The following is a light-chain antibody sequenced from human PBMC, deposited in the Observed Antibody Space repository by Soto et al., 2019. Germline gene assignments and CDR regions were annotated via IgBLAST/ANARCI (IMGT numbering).Light chain of an antibody. CDR2: EVS. CDR1: SSDVGGYNY. J-gene: IGLJ1*01. V-gene: IGLV2-14*01. CDR3: SSYTSRNTLYV. Sequence: QSALTQPASVSGSPGQSITISCTGTSSDVGGYNYVSWYQQHPGKAPKLMIYEVSNRPSGLSNRFSGSRSGNTASLTISGLQAEDEADYYCSSYTSRNTLYVFGTGTKVTVL.